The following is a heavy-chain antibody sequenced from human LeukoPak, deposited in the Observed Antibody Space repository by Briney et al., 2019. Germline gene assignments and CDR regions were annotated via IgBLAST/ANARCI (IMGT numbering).Heavy chain of an antibody. V-gene: IGHV3-43*02. CDR3: VKEPHYYDSSGYY. CDR2: IGGDGGTT. J-gene: IGHJ4*02. D-gene: IGHD3-22*01. CDR1: GFTFDDYA. Sequence: PGGSLRLSCAASGFTFDDYAMHWVRQAPGKGLGWVSLIGGDGGTTYYADSVKGRFTISRDNSKNSLYLQMNSLRTEDTALYYCVKEPHYYDSSGYYWGQGTLVTVSS.